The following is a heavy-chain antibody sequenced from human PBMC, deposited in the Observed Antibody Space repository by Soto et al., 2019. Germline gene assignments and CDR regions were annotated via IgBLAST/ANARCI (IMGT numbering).Heavy chain of an antibody. D-gene: IGHD6-19*01. CDR3: AKGGNSYSSWSLDY. CDR1: GFTFSSYA. J-gene: IGHJ4*02. V-gene: IGHV3-23*01. Sequence: GGSLRLSCAASGFTFSSYAMSWVRQAPGKGLEWVSAISGSGGSTYYADSVKGRFTISRDNSKNTLYLQMNSLRAEDTAVYYCAKGGNSYSSWSLDYWGQGTLVTVSS. CDR2: ISGSGGST.